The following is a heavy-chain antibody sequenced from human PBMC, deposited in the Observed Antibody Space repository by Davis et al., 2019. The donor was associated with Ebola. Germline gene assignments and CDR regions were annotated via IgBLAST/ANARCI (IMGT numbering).Heavy chain of an antibody. D-gene: IGHD1-20*01. CDR3: ARHEYNWNYFDY. J-gene: IGHJ4*02. CDR2: IYYSGST. Sequence: PSETLSLACSVSGDSISGSHYYWAWIRQSPGKGLEWIGSIYYSGSTHYNPSLKSRITISVDTSNNPFSLRLTSVTAADTAVYYCARHEYNWNYFDYWGQGTLVTVSS. V-gene: IGHV4-39*01. CDR1: GDSISGSHYY.